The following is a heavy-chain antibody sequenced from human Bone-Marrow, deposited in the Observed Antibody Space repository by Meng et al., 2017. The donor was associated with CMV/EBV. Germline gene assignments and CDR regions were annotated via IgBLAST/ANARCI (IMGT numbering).Heavy chain of an antibody. Sequence: SLKISCAASGFTFSSYAIHWLRHAPGKGLERVAVISYDGSNKYYADSVKGRFTISRDNSKNTLYLQMNSLRAEDTAVYYCAREGAYCSSTSCYLGYCSGGSCYGDYWGQGTLVTVSS. CDR3: AREGAYCSSTSCYLGYCSGGSCYGDY. D-gene: IGHD2-15*01. CDR2: ISYDGSNK. J-gene: IGHJ4*02. V-gene: IGHV3-30*04. CDR1: GFTFSSYA.